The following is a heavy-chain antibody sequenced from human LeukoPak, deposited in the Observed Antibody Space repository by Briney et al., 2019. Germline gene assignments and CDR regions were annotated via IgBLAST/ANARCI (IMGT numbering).Heavy chain of an antibody. J-gene: IGHJ4*02. D-gene: IGHD1-7*01. Sequence: SVKVSCKASGGTFSSYAISWVRQAPGQGLEWMGGIIPIFGTANYAQKFQGRVTITTDESTSTAYMELSSLRSEDTAVYYCATEGTTGTTLDYWGQGTLVTVSS. V-gene: IGHV1-69*05. CDR3: ATEGTTGTTLDY. CDR2: IIPIFGTA. CDR1: GGTFSSYA.